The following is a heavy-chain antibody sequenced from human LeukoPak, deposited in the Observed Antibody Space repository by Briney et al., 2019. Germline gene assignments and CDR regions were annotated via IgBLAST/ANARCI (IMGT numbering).Heavy chain of an antibody. J-gene: IGHJ4*02. CDR3: ARDDSSSWFADY. CDR2: VNFDGSST. V-gene: IGHV3-74*03. CDR1: GFTFSSYW. Sequence: GGSLRLSCAASGFTFSSYWMHWVRQAPGKGLVWVSRVNFDGSSTKYADSVKGRFTISRDNSKNTLYLQMNSLRAEDTAVYYCARDDSSSWFADYWGQGTLVTVSS. D-gene: IGHD6-13*01.